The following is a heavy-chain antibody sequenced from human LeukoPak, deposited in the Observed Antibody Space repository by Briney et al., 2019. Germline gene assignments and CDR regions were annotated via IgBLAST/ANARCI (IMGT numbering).Heavy chain of an antibody. J-gene: IGHJ4*02. CDR2: KKQDGSEK. V-gene: IGHV3-7*03. D-gene: IGHD6-19*01. CDR1: GFTFTTYW. CDR3: ARVAGGIPDY. Sequence: GGSLRLSCAASGFTFTTYWMSWVRQAPGKGLEWVANKKQDGSEKYYVDSVAGRLTISRDNARNSLFLQMKSLRVEDTAVFYCARVAGGIPDYWGQGTLVTVSS.